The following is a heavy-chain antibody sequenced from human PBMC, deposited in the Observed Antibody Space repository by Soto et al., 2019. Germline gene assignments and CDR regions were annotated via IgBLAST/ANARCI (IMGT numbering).Heavy chain of an antibody. D-gene: IGHD1-26*01. CDR2: ISGSGGST. J-gene: IGHJ4*02. V-gene: IGHV3-23*01. CDR3: ARPRGSGSYSWGFPFDY. Sequence: EVQLLESGGGLVQPGGSLRLSCAASGFTFSSYAMSWVRQAPGKGLEWVSAISGSGGSTYYADSVKGRFTISRDNSKNTLYLQMNSLRAEDTAVYYFARPRGSGSYSWGFPFDYWGQGTLVTVSS. CDR1: GFTFSSYA.